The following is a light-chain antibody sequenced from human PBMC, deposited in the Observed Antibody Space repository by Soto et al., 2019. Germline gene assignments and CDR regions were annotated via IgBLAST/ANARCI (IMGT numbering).Light chain of an antibody. Sequence: ILTAQTSCSLSPSVGARVTSNXRVSNSIIKYLDWYQQKPGXAPKXXXDAXSSLQSGVPSRFSGSGSGTDFTLPISSLQPEDFSTYYCQQSYSTPLTFGGGTRLDIK. CDR2: AXS. V-gene: IGKV1-39*01. CDR1: NSIIKY. J-gene: IGKJ4*01. CDR3: QQSYSTPLT.